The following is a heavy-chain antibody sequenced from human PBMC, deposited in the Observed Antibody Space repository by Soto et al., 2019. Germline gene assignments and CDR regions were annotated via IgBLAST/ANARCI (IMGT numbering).Heavy chain of an antibody. CDR2: IIPIFGTA. CDR1: GGTFSSYA. Sequence: SVKVSCKASGGTFSSYAISGVRQAPGQGLEWMGGIIPIFGTANYAQKFQGRVTITADESTSTAYMELSSLRSEDTAVYYCAREGYSYGENDYYYGMDVWGQGTTVTVSS. J-gene: IGHJ6*02. D-gene: IGHD5-18*01. V-gene: IGHV1-69*13. CDR3: AREGYSYGENDYYYGMDV.